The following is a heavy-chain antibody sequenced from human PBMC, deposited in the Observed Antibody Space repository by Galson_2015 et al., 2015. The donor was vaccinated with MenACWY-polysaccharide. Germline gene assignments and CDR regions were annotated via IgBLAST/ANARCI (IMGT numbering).Heavy chain of an antibody. Sequence: SLRLSCAASGFTFSSYDMHWVRQATGKGLEWVSAIGTAGDTYYPGSVKGRFTISRENAKNSLYLQMNSLRAGDTAVYYCARASEAAAGTNYYYYGMDVWGQGTTVTVSS. CDR1: GFTFSSYD. CDR2: IGTAGDT. CDR3: ARASEAAAGTNYYYYGMDV. J-gene: IGHJ6*02. D-gene: IGHD6-13*01. V-gene: IGHV3-13*01.